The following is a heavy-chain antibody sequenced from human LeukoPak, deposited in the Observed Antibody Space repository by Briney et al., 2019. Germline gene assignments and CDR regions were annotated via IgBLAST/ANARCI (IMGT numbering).Heavy chain of an antibody. CDR3: ARVGALWWFDP. J-gene: IGHJ5*02. CDR1: GGSISSGDYY. D-gene: IGHD3-10*01. Sequence: SQTLSLTCTVSGGSISSGDYYWSWTRQPPGKGLEWIGYIYYSGSTYYNPSLKSRVTISVDTSKNQFSLKLSSVTAADTAVYYCARVGALWWFDPWGQGTLVTVSS. V-gene: IGHV4-30-4*01. CDR2: IYYSGST.